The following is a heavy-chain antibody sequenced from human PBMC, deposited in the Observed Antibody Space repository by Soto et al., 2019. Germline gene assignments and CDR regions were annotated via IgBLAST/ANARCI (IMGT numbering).Heavy chain of an antibody. CDR2: IIPIFGTA. J-gene: IGHJ6*02. CDR3: ARDSKVVVITTGYYYGMDV. CDR1: GGTFSSYA. D-gene: IGHD3-22*01. V-gene: IGHV1-69*01. Sequence: QVQLVQSGAEVKKPGSSVKVSCKASGGTFSSYAISWVRQAPGQGLEWMGGIIPIFGTANYAQKFQGRVTITADESTSTAYMELSSLGSEDTAVYYCARDSKVVVITTGYYYGMDVWGQGTTVTVSS.